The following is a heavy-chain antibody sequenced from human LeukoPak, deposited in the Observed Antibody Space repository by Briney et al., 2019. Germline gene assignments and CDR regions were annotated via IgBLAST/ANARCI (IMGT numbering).Heavy chain of an antibody. CDR1: GGSISGSSYY. V-gene: IGHV4-39*07. CDR3: ARDELGGSYY. Sequence: SETLSLTCTVSGGSISGSSYYWGWIRQPPGKGLEWIGSIYYSGSTNYNPSLKSRVTISVDTSKNQFSLKLSSVTAADTAVYYCARDELGGSYYWGQGTLVTVSS. J-gene: IGHJ4*02. D-gene: IGHD1-26*01. CDR2: IYYSGST.